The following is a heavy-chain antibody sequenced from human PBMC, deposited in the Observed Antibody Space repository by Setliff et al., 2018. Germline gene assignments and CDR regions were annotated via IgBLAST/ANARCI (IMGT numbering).Heavy chain of an antibody. Sequence: SETLSLTCGVSGASITSGHYWGWIRQPPGKGLEWIEEINHRGSTNYSPSLKSRVAISLDTSTNVFSLKLSSLIAADTAVYYCARDPGFHSGTWSLDSWGQGRLVTVSS. CDR2: INHRGST. D-gene: IGHD2-21*01. V-gene: IGHV4-38-2*02. J-gene: IGHJ4*02. CDR1: GASITSGHY. CDR3: ARDPGFHSGTWSLDS.